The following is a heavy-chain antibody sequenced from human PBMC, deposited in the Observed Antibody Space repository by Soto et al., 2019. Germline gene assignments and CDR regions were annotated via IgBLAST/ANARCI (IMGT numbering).Heavy chain of an antibody. V-gene: IGHV1-58*02. CDR3: SADHPHTAIGWPV. CDR2: IVVASGRT. CDR1: GFDFGSFG. J-gene: IGHJ6*02. Sequence: GASVKVSCKASGFDFGSFGIQFLRQTRGRGLEWIGWIVVASGRTNYARQFRGRVAFSRDMSSTTAYMDLYDLKSDDTAVYFCSADHPHTAIGWPVWGQGTTVTVSS.